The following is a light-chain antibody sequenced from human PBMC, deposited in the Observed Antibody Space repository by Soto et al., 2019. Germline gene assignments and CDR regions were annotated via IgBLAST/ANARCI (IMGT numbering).Light chain of an antibody. CDR2: GNS. CDR3: QSYDSSLSGWV. Sequence: QSVLTQPPSVSGAPGQRVTISCTGSSSNVGAGYAVHWYRQLPGTAPKLLIYGNSNRPSGVPDRFSGSKSGTSAPLAITGLQAEDEADYYCQSYDSSLSGWVFGGGTQLTVL. J-gene: IGLJ3*02. CDR1: SSNVGAGYA. V-gene: IGLV1-40*01.